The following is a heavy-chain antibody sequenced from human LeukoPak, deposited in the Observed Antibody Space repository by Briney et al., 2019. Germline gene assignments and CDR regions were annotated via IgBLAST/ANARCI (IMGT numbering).Heavy chain of an antibody. D-gene: IGHD3-10*01. J-gene: IGHJ6*03. V-gene: IGHV4-34*01. CDR2: INDRGRT. CDR3: ARVPGSDGDYYMDV. CDR1: GGSFSGSH. Sequence: SETLSLTCAVHGGSFSGSHWNWIRQSPEKGLEWIGEINDRGRTNYNPSLKSRVTLSVDTSKKQFSLTLKSVTAADTAVYYCARVPGSDGDYYMDVWGKGTTVTVSS.